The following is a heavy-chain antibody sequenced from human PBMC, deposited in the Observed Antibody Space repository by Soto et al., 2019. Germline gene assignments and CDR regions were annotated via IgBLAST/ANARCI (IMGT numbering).Heavy chain of an antibody. J-gene: IGHJ4*02. CDR2: ISYDGSNK. V-gene: IGHV3-30*18. CDR1: GFTFSSYG. Sequence: GGSLRLSCAASGFTFSSYGMHWVRQAPGKGLEWVAVISYDGSNKYYADSVKGRFTISRDNSKNTLYLQMNSLRAEDTAVYYCAKERYSGYDYFDYWGQGTLVTVSS. CDR3: AKERYSGYDYFDY. D-gene: IGHD5-12*01.